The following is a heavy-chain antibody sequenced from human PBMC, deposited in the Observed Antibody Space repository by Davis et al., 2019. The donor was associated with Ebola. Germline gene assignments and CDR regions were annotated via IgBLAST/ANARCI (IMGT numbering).Heavy chain of an antibody. CDR1: GYTLTDFS. CDR3: ATRWGRSWYIY. Sequence: ASVKVSCKVSGYTLTDFSMHWVRQAPGAGLEWMGGFNPEEAETIYAQKFQGRVTMTEDTSTDTAYMEMSGLRSEDTAVYYCATRWGRSWYIYWGQGTLVTVSS. J-gene: IGHJ4*02. D-gene: IGHD6-13*01. V-gene: IGHV1-24*01. CDR2: FNPEEAET.